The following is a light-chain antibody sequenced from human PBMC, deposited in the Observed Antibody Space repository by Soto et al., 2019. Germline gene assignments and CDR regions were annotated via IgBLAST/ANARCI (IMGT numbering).Light chain of an antibody. V-gene: IGKV1-5*01. CDR3: QPYNSYYT. Sequence: DLQRTTSPSTLSASVVDSFTITGRASQSISSWLAWYQQKPGKAPKLLIYDASSLESGVPSRFSGSGSGTEFTLPISSLQPEEFATDDCQPYNSYYTGGQGTKVDIK. CDR2: DAS. CDR1: QSISSW. J-gene: IGKJ2*01.